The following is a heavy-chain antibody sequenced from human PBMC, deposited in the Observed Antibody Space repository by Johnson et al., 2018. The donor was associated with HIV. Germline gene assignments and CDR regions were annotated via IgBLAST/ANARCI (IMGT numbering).Heavy chain of an antibody. V-gene: IGHV3-30*04. D-gene: IGHD6-6*01. Sequence: QVQLVESGGGVVQPGRSLRLSCAASGFTFSSYAMHWVRQAPGKGLEWVAVISYDGRTKYYADSLKVQCTISRDNSKNSLSLQMNSLRAEDTSLYYCARDRYSSSSGALDIWGQGTMGTVSS. J-gene: IGHJ3*02. CDR1: GFTFSSYA. CDR3: ARDRYSSSSGALDI. CDR2: ISYDGRTK.